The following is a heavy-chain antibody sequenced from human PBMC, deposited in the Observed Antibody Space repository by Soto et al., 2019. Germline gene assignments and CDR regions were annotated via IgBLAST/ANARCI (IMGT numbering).Heavy chain of an antibody. Sequence: EVQLVESGGGLVKPGGSLRLSCIGSGFIFSSSTMTWVRQAPGKGLEWVSSISSSSAYIYNADSLKGRFTISRDNAKNSLYMQMDSLRAEDTAVYFRARDLGEMYAVWVQGALVTVSS. V-gene: IGHV3-21*01. CDR2: ISSSSAYI. D-gene: IGHD2-8*01. J-gene: IGHJ1*01. CDR3: ARDLGEMYAV. CDR1: GFIFSSST.